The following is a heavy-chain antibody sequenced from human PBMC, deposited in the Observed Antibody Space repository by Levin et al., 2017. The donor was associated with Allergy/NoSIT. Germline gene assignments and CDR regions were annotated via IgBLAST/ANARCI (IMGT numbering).Heavy chain of an antibody. CDR3: VRHRDTGYNEFDY. Sequence: GESLKISCAVSGFSFRDYPMDWVRQAPGKGLEWVSSISSLGSHTYFAESVRGRFIISRDNAKNSLYLQMNSLRADDTAVYFCVRHRDTGYNEFDYWGQGTLVTVSS. D-gene: IGHD5-24*01. CDR2: ISSLGSHT. J-gene: IGHJ4*02. CDR1: GFSFRDYP. V-gene: IGHV3-21*01.